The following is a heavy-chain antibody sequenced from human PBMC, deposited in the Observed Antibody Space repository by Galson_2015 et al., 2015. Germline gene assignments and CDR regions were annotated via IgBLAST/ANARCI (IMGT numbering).Heavy chain of an antibody. V-gene: IGHV6-1*01. CDR2: TYYRSKWYN. D-gene: IGHD2-15*01. CDR3: ARDRLFPVPPYYYYYMDV. CDR1: GDSVSSNSAA. Sequence: CAISGDSVSSNSAAWNWIRQSPSRGLEWLGRTYYRSKWYNDYAVSVKSRITINPDTSKNQFSLQLNSVTPEDTAVYYCARDRLFPVPPYYYYYMDVWGKGTTVTVSS. J-gene: IGHJ6*03.